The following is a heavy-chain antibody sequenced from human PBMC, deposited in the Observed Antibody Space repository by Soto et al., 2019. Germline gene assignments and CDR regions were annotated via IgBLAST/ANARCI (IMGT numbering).Heavy chain of an antibody. D-gene: IGHD6-13*01. Sequence: PQQSLSLPGAISGKSVACKSAAWKWIRQSPSRGLEWLGRTYYRSKWYNDYAVSVKSRITINPDTSKNQFSLQLNSVTPEDTAVYYCARDRYSSSLSAFDIWGQGTMVTVSS. CDR3: ARDRYSSSLSAFDI. V-gene: IGHV6-1*01. CDR1: GKSVACKSAA. CDR2: TYYRSKWYN. J-gene: IGHJ3*02.